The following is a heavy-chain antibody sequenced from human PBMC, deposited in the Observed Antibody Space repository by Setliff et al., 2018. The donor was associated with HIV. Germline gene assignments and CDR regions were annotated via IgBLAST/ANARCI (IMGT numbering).Heavy chain of an antibody. Sequence: PSETLSLTCSVSGGSISRVGYYWSWIRQHPGKGLEWIGYITYSGSTYYNPSLMSRVSISPDTSKNQFSLKLTSVTAADTAVYYCARVGSGIQVTLFGMDVWGQGTTVTVSS. D-gene: IGHD5-18*01. CDR3: ARVGSGIQVTLFGMDV. CDR2: ITYSGST. V-gene: IGHV4-31*03. J-gene: IGHJ6*02. CDR1: GGSISRVGYY.